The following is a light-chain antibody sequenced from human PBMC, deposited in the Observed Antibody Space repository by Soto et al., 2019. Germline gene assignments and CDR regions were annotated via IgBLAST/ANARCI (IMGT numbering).Light chain of an antibody. V-gene: IGKV3-11*01. Sequence: DIVLTQSPAPLSLSPGEIATLSCKCSQSVSSYLAWYQQKPSQAPRLLLYDASNRATGIPARFSGSGSGTDFTRTISSLEPEDFAVYYCQQRSNWPPRITFGQGTRLEI. CDR3: QQRSNWPPRIT. J-gene: IGKJ5*01. CDR1: QSVSSY. CDR2: DAS.